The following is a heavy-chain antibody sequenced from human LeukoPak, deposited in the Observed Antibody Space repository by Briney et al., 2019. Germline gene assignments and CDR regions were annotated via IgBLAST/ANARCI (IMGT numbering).Heavy chain of an antibody. J-gene: IGHJ5*02. CDR1: GFLFRTYT. V-gene: IGHV3-21*05. CDR3: ARDLAGGRFDL. D-gene: IGHD3-16*01. CDR2: ISSTSGNI. Sequence: GGSLRLSCTASGFLFRTYTMNWVRPAQGEGLQWVSYISSTSGNIYYAESLKGRFTIYRDNTRNSVYLQMDSLRAENTAVYYCARDLAGGRFDLWGHGTLVTVSS.